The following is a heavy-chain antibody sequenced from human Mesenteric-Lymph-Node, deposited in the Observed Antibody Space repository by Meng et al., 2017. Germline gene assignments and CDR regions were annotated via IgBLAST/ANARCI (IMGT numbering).Heavy chain of an antibody. CDR2: IKQDGSEK. CDR3: ARGRFCASGSCYFDY. D-gene: IGHD2-15*01. CDR1: GFILGNHW. J-gene: IGHJ4*02. Sequence: GGSLRLSCAASGFILGNHWMHWVRQAPGKGLEWVANIKQDGSEKYYVDSVKGRFTISRDNAKNSVNLQMNSLRSEDTAVYYCARGRFCASGSCYFDYWGQGALVTVSS. V-gene: IGHV3-7*01.